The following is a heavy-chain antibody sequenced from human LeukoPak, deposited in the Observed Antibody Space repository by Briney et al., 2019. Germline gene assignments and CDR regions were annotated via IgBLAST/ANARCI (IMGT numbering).Heavy chain of an antibody. CDR3: ARDHTATYAFDI. D-gene: IGHD5-18*01. J-gene: IGHJ3*02. CDR1: GGSISSGTYY. CDR2: IYTSGST. Sequence: PSETLSLTCTVSGGSISSGTYYWSWIRQPAGKGLEWIGRIYTSGSTSYNPSLKSRVTISLDTSKNQFSLKLSSVTAADTAVYYCARDHTATYAFDIWGQGTTVTVSS. V-gene: IGHV4-61*02.